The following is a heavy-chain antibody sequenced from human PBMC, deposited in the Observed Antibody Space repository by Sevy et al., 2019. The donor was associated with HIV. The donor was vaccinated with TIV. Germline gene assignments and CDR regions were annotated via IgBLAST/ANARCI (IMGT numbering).Heavy chain of an antibody. CDR2: IKTNNGNA. CDR1: GYTFTSNG. V-gene: IGHV1-18*01. D-gene: IGHD2-15*01. Sequence: VSVKVSCRASGYTFTSNGIAWVRQAPGQGLEWMGWIKTNNGNANFAQKYQGRVTMTTDTSTITGYMELRSLRSDDTAMYYCARDRGYCSGGSCYIQQWGQGTLVTVSS. CDR3: ARDRGYCSGGSCYIQQ. J-gene: IGHJ1*01.